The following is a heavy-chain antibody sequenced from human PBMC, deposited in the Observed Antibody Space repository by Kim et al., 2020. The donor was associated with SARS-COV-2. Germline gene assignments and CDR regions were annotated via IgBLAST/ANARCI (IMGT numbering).Heavy chain of an antibody. J-gene: IGHJ3*02. V-gene: IGHV1-69*13. CDR1: GGTFSSYA. Sequence: SVKVSCKASGGTFSSYAISWVRQAPGQGLEWMGGIIPIFGTANYAQKFQGRVTITADESTSTAYMELSSLRSEDTAVYYCASKSYSSGWYGDDAFDIRGQGTMVTVSS. D-gene: IGHD6-19*01. CDR2: IIPIFGTA. CDR3: ASKSYSSGWYGDDAFDI.